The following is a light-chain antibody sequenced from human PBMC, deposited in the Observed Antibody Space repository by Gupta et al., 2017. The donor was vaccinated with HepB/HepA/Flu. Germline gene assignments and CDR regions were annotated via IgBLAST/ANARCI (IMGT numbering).Light chain of an antibody. CDR1: SRDVGGYNF. Sequence: QSAPTQPASVSGSPGQSITILCTGTSRDVGGYNFVSWYQQYPGKVPKLIIFDVGNRPSGVSTRFSGSKSGNTASLTISGLQAEDEADYYCTSYTSSSTWVFGGGTKLTVL. CDR2: DVG. J-gene: IGLJ3*02. CDR3: TSYTSSSTWV. V-gene: IGLV2-14*03.